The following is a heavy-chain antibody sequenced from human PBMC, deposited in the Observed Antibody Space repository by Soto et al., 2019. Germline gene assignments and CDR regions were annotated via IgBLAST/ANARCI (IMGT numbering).Heavy chain of an antibody. CDR1: GYSFPTYW. CDR3: ARHGDSSSPNWFDP. CDR2: IDPSDSYT. D-gene: IGHD6-6*01. Sequence: GESLKISCKGSGYSFPTYWISWVRQMPGKGLEWMGRIDPSDSYTNYSPSFQGHVTISADKSISTAYLQWSSLKASDTAMYFCARHGDSSSPNWFDPWGQGTRVTVSS. J-gene: IGHJ5*02. V-gene: IGHV5-10-1*01.